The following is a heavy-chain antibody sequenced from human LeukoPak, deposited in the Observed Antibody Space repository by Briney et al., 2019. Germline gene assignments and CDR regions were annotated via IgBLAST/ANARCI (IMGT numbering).Heavy chain of an antibody. CDR2: ISGSGGST. J-gene: IGHJ4*02. V-gene: IGHV3-23*01. Sequence: GGSLRLSCAASGFTFSSYAMSWVRQAPGKGLEWVSAISGSGGSTYYADSVKGRFTISRDNSKNTLYLQMNSLRAEDTAVYHCAKDPDDFWSGLLDYWGQGTRVTVSS. CDR1: GFTFSSYA. D-gene: IGHD3-3*01. CDR3: AKDPDDFWSGLLDY.